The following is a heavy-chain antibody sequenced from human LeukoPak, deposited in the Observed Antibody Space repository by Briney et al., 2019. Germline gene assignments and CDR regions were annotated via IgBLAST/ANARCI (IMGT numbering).Heavy chain of an antibody. V-gene: IGHV3-30*02. CDR2: IRYDGSNK. D-gene: IGHD2-2*01. CDR3: AKDLGCSSTSCYRFGAFDI. Sequence: PGGSLRLSCAASGSTFSSYGMHWVRQAPGKGLEWVAFIRYDGSNKYYADSVKGRFTISRDNSKNTLYLQMNSLRAEDTAVYYCAKDLGCSSTSCYRFGAFDIWGQGTMVTVSS. CDR1: GSTFSSYG. J-gene: IGHJ3*02.